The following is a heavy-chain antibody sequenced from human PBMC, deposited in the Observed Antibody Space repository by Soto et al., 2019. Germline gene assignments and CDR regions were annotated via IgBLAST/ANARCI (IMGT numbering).Heavy chain of an antibody. CDR1: GFTFRSYA. Sequence: GGSLRLSCAASGFTFRSYAMSWVRQAPGKGLEWVSAISGSGGSTYYADSVKGRFTISRDNSKNTLYLQMNSLRAEDTAVYYCAKVLWFGELSPRQYYFDCWGQGTLVTVSS. CDR2: ISGSGGST. D-gene: IGHD3-10*01. CDR3: AKVLWFGELSPRQYYFDC. V-gene: IGHV3-23*01. J-gene: IGHJ4*02.